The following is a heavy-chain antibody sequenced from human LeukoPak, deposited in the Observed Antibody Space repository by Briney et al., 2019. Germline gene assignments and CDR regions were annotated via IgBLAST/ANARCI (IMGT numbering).Heavy chain of an antibody. CDR1: GFTVSNCW. CDR3: AKDIRVLWFGEFPNYFDY. Sequence: GGSLRLSCAASGFTVSNCWMSWVRQAPGKGLEWVANMKPDGSEKNYVDSVKGRFTISRDNSKNTLYLQMNSLRAEDTAVYYCAKDIRVLWFGEFPNYFDYWGQGTLVTVSS. J-gene: IGHJ4*02. D-gene: IGHD3-10*01. CDR2: MKPDGSEK. V-gene: IGHV3-7*03.